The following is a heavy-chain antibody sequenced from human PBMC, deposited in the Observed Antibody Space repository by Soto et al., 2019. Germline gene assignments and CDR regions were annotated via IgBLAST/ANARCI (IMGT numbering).Heavy chain of an antibody. J-gene: IGHJ6*02. CDR3: GSFHSTTSPEV. CDR2: TYYRSKWYN. Sequence: SQTLSLTCAISGTSVSSKSAAWNWIRQSPSRGLDWLGRTYYRSKWYNNYAVYVKSRITTNPDTSKNQISLHLNFVTPENKAVYYCGSFHSTTSPEVWGEGTKVTVSS. V-gene: IGHV6-1*01. CDR1: GTSVSSKSAA. D-gene: IGHD2-2*01.